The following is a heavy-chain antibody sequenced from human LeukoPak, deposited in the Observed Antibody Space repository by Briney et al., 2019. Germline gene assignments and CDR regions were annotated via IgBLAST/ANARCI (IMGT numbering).Heavy chain of an antibody. V-gene: IGHV4-39*01. CDR3: ARRKAAMPEYYFDY. CDR2: VYYSGST. CDR1: RGSISSPSYY. J-gene: IGHJ4*02. D-gene: IGHD2-2*01. Sequence: SETLSLTCTVSRGSISSPSYYWAWIRQPPGKGLEWIGIVYYSGSTYYNPSLKSRVTISVDTSKNQFSLKLSSVTAADTAVYYCARRKAAMPEYYFDYWGQGTLVTVSS.